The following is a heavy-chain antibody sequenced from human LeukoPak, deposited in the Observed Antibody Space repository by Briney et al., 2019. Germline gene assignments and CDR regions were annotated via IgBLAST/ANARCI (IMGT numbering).Heavy chain of an antibody. CDR1: GFTFSSYS. Sequence: EGSLRHSCAASGFTFSSYSMNWVRQAPGKGLEWVSSISSSSSYTYYADSVKGRFTISRDNAKNSLYLQMNSLRAEDTAVYYCARVGTLGFDYWGQGTLVTVSS. CDR2: ISSSSSYT. J-gene: IGHJ4*02. D-gene: IGHD1-14*01. V-gene: IGHV3-21*01. CDR3: ARVGTLGFDY.